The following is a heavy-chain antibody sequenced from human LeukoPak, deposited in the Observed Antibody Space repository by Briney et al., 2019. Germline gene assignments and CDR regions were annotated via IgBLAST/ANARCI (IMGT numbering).Heavy chain of an antibody. CDR3: ASRRLTGSHHFVYYMDV. CDR1: GSTLTELS. Sequence: ASVKVSLNVSGSTLTELSMHWVRQAHPPGIEWKGSFDPEDSETMLAQNFQGRVTMTEDTSTDTAYLELNSLKSEDTAVYFCASRRLTGSHHFVYYMDVWGKGATVIVSS. CDR2: FDPEDSET. D-gene: IGHD1-20*01. J-gene: IGHJ6*03. V-gene: IGHV1-24*01.